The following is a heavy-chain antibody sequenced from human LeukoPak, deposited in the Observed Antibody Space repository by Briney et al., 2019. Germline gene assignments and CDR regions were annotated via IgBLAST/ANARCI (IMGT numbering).Heavy chain of an antibody. D-gene: IGHD3/OR15-3a*01. CDR1: GFTFGDTS. CDR2: IKQDGSEK. CDR3: ATSYDMGWLIGY. J-gene: IGHJ4*02. V-gene: IGHV3-7*03. Sequence: PGGSLRLSCAASGFTFGDTSMNWVRQVPGQGLEWVANIKQDGSEKFYVASVKGRFTISRDNGKSSLYLQMNSLRAEDTALYYCATSYDMGWLIGYWGQGTLVTVSS.